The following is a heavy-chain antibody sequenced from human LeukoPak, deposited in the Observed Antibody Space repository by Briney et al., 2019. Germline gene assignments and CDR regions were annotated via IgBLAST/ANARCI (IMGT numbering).Heavy chain of an antibody. Sequence: SETLSLTCTVPGGSISSSSYYWGWIRQPPGKGLEWIGSIYYSGSTDYNPSLKSRVTISVETSKNQFSLKLSSVTAADTAVYYCARVTGYMIEDYFDYWGQGTLVTVSS. J-gene: IGHJ4*02. D-gene: IGHD3-22*01. CDR3: ARVTGYMIEDYFDY. CDR2: IYYSGST. V-gene: IGHV4-39*07. CDR1: GGSISSSSYY.